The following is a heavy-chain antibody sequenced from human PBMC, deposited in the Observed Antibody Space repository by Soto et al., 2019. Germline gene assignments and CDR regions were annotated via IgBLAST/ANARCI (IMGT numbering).Heavy chain of an antibody. CDR2: IWYDGSNK. D-gene: IGHD3-10*01. Sequence: QVQLVESGGGVVQPGRSLRLSCAASGFTFSSYGMHWVRQAPGKGLEWVAVIWYDGSNKYYADSVKGRFTISRDNSKNTLYLQMHSLRAEDTAVYYCARDHLPFSPMVRGDCGMDVWGQGTTVTVSS. CDR1: GFTFSSYG. V-gene: IGHV3-33*01. CDR3: ARDHLPFSPMVRGDCGMDV. J-gene: IGHJ6*02.